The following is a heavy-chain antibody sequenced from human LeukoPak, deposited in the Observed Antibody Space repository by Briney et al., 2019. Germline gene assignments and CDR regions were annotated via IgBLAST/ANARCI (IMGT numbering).Heavy chain of an antibody. CDR2: IYYSGST. Sequence: SETLSLTCTVSGGSISSYYWSWIRQTPGKGLEWIGYIYYSGSTNFNPSLKSRVTISVDTSKNQFSLKMSSVTAADTAVYFCARGGPPGYYYDYYMDVWGKGTAVTISS. J-gene: IGHJ6*03. CDR1: GGSISSYY. V-gene: IGHV4-59*01. CDR3: ARGGPPGYYYDYYMDV.